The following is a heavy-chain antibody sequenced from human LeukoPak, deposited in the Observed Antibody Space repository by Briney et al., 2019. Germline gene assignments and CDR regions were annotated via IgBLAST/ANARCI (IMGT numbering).Heavy chain of an antibody. CDR2: INHSGST. CDR1: GGSFSGYY. CDR3: ARASSFPAAQSWDYYYYYYMDV. D-gene: IGHD2-2*01. Sequence: PSGTLSLTCAVYGGSFSGYYWSWIRQPPGKGLECIGEINHSGSTNYNPSLKSRVTISVDTSKNQFSLKLSSVTAADTAVYYCARASSFPAAQSWDYYYYYYMDVWGKGTTVTVSS. J-gene: IGHJ6*03. V-gene: IGHV4-34*01.